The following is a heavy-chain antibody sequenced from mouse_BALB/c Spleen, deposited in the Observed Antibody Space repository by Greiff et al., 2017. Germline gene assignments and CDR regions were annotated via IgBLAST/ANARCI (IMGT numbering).Heavy chain of an antibody. CDR1: GFTFSSYT. J-gene: IGHJ2*01. Sequence: EVQLQESGGGLVKPGGSLKLSCAASGFTFSSYTMSWVRQTPEKRLEWVATISSGGSYTYYPDSVKGRFTISRDNAKNTLYLQMSSLKSEDTAMYYCTREDDYYGSSYCFDYWGQGTTLTVSS. CDR3: TREDDYYGSSYCFDY. D-gene: IGHD1-1*01. V-gene: IGHV5-6-4*01. CDR2: ISSGGSYT.